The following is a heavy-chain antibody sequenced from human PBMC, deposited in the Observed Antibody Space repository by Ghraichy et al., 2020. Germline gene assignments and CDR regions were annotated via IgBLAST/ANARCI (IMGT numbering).Heavy chain of an antibody. CDR1: GYTFTSYG. J-gene: IGHJ6*02. CDR2: ISAYNGYT. V-gene: IGHV1-18*01. Sequence: ASVKVSCKASGYTFTSYGISWVRQAPGQGLEWMGWISAYNGYTNYAQKLQGRVTMTTDTSTSTAYMELRSLRSDDTAVYYCARDPFRANTVTTFRYGMDVWGQGTTVTVSS. D-gene: IGHD4-17*01. CDR3: ARDPFRANTVTTFRYGMDV.